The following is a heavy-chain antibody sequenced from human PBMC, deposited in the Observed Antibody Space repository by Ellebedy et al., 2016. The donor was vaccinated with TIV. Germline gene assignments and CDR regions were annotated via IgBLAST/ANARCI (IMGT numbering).Heavy chain of an antibody. J-gene: IGHJ4*02. CDR1: GFTFSSYA. CDR2: ISGSGGST. Sequence: GGSLRLXXAASGFTFSSYAMSWVRQAPGKGLEWVSAISGSGGSTYYADSVKGRFTISRDNSKNTLYLQMNSLRAEDTAVYYCAKDKSGGAARLWGQGTLVTVSS. V-gene: IGHV3-23*01. D-gene: IGHD6-6*01. CDR3: AKDKSGGAARL.